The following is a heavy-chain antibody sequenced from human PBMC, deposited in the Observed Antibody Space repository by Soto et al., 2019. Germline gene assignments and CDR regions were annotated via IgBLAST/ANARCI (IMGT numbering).Heavy chain of an antibody. CDR2: ISAYNGNT. D-gene: IGHD3-9*01. J-gene: IGHJ4*02. Sequence: ASVKVSCKASGYTFTSYGISWVRQAPGQGLEWMGWISAYNGNTNYAQKLQGRVTMTTDTSTSTAYMELRSLRSDDTAVYYCASAYYDILTGYQGSFDYWGQGTLVTVS. CDR1: GYTFTSYG. CDR3: ASAYYDILTGYQGSFDY. V-gene: IGHV1-18*01.